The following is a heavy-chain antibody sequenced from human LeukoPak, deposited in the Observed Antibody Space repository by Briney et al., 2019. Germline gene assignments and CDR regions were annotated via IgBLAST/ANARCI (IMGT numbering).Heavy chain of an antibody. CDR3: ARDYLSLGELSTEVNY. D-gene: IGHD3-16*02. Sequence: PGGSLRLSCAASGFTFSSYSMNWVRQAPRKGLEWVSSISSSSSYIYYADSVKGRFTISRDNAKNTLYLQMNSLRAEDTAVYYCARDYLSLGELSTEVNYWGQGTLVTVSS. CDR2: ISSSSSYI. V-gene: IGHV3-21*01. J-gene: IGHJ4*02. CDR1: GFTFSSYS.